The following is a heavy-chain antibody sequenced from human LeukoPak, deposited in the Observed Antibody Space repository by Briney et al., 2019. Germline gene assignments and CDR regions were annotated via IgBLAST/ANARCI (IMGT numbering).Heavy chain of an antibody. V-gene: IGHV1-69*05. CDR1: GGTFSSYA. J-gene: IGHJ3*02. CDR2: IIPIFGTA. CDR3: ARSITLRDAFDI. Sequence: SVKVSCKASGGTFSSYAISWVRQAPGQGLEWMGGIIPIFGTANYAQKFQGRVTMTRDMSTSTVYMEVSSLRSEDTAVYYCARSITLRDAFDIWGQGTMVTVSS.